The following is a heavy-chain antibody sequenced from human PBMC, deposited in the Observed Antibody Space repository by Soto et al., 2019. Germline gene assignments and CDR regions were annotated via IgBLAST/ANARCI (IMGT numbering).Heavy chain of an antibody. Sequence: GSLRLSCAASGFTFSSYGMHWVRQAPGKGLEWVAVISYDGSNKYYADSVKGRFTISRDNSKNTLYLQMNSLRAEDTAVYYCAKRRLRSDDAFDIWGQGTMVTV. CDR2: ISYDGSNK. CDR1: GFTFSSYG. CDR3: AKRRLRSDDAFDI. V-gene: IGHV3-30*18. J-gene: IGHJ3*02. D-gene: IGHD4-17*01.